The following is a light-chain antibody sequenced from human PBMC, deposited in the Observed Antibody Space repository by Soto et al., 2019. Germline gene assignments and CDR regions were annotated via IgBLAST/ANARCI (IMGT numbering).Light chain of an antibody. Sequence: EVVMTQSPATLSVSPGERATLSCRASQSVNNNYLAWYQQKPGQSPRLLIYGASIRATAIPDRFSGSGSGTDFTLTISRLEPEDSAVYYCQQHSRSITFGGGTKV. CDR3: QQHSRSIT. CDR1: QSVNNNY. CDR2: GAS. J-gene: IGKJ4*01. V-gene: IGKV3-20*01.